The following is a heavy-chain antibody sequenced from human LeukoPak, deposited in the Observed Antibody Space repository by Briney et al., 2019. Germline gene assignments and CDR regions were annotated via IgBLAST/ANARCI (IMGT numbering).Heavy chain of an antibody. CDR1: GFIFSDYS. V-gene: IGHV3-21*01. D-gene: IGHD3-22*01. Sequence: PGGSLRLSCAASGFIFSDYSTNWVRQAPGKGLEWVASIRSRTGYIYYGDSVRGRFTISRDMAKNSLYLEMNSLTVEDTAVYYCARGWSSGYSDYWGQGTLVSVSS. CDR3: ARGWSSGYSDY. J-gene: IGHJ4*02. CDR2: IRSRTGYI.